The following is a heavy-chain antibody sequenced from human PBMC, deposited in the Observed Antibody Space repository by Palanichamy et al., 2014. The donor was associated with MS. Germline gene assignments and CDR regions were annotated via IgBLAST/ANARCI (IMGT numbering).Heavy chain of an antibody. V-gene: IGHV3-33*06. CDR1: GFTFNSYA. J-gene: IGHJ6*02. Sequence: QVQLMESGGGVVQPGKSLRLSCAASGFTFNSYAIHWVRQAPGKGLEWVAVIWYDGSNRQYADSVKGRFTIPRDNSKIRLYLQMNSLRPEDSAVYYCAKSRSPFDYYHGMDVWGQGTKVTVSS. CDR3: AKSRSPFDYYHGMDV. D-gene: IGHD1-26*01. CDR2: IWYDGSNR.